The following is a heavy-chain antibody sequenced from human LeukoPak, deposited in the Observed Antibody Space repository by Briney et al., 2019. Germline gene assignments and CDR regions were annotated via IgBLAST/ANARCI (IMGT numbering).Heavy chain of an antibody. D-gene: IGHD2-15*01. CDR3: ARGTKRVAPGGMDV. J-gene: IGHJ6*02. Sequence: SETLSLTCTVSGGSIRSYYWSWIRQPPGKGLEWIGYIYNSGSTNYNPSLKSRVTISVDTSKNQFSLKLSSVTAADTAMYYCARGTKRVAPGGMDVWGQGTTVTVSS. CDR1: GGSIRSYY. CDR2: IYNSGST. V-gene: IGHV4-59*01.